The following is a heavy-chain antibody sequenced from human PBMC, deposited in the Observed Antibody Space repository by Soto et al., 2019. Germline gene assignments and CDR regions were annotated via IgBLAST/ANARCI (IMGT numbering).Heavy chain of an antibody. Sequence: EMQLLESGGGLVQPGGSLRLSCAASGFTFTSYAMSWVRQAQGKGLEWVSGVNTPGGNTYYADSVKGRFTISRDNSKNIVLLQMNSLGAGDTAVYYCARGAAAAGTGWFDAWGQGTPVTVSS. CDR1: GFTFTSYA. CDR3: ARGAAAAGTGWFDA. V-gene: IGHV3-23*01. J-gene: IGHJ5*02. D-gene: IGHD6-13*01. CDR2: VNTPGGNT.